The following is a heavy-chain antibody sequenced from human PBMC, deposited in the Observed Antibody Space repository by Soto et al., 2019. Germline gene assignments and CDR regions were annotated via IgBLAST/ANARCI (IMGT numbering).Heavy chain of an antibody. D-gene: IGHD1-26*01. J-gene: IGHJ4*02. CDR3: ASGRGSYALDY. V-gene: IGHV1-18*01. Sequence: QVQLVQSGAEAKKPGASVKVSCKAFGYTFTSYGITWVRQAPGQGLEWMGWTSANNGNTNYAQKLQGRVTMTTDTSTSTAYMELRGLGSDDTAVYYCASGRGSYALDYWGQGTLVTVSS. CDR1: GYTFTSYG. CDR2: TSANNGNT.